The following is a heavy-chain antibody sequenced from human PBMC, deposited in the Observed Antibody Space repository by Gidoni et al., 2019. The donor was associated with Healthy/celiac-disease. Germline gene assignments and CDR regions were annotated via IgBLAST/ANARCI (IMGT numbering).Heavy chain of an antibody. CDR2: IIPIFGTA. CDR3: ARSGSGTSGAFDI. D-gene: IGHD1-26*01. V-gene: IGHV1-69*01. CDR1: GGTFSSYA. J-gene: IGHJ3*02. Sequence: QVQLVQSGAEVKKPGSSVGVSCKASGGTFSSYAISWVRQGPGQGLECMGGIIPIFGTATYAQKFPGTVTITADESTSTAYMELSSLRSEDTAVYYCARSGSGTSGAFDIWGQGTMVTVSS.